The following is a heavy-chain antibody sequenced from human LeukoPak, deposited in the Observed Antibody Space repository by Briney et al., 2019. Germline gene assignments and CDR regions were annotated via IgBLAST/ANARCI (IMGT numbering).Heavy chain of an antibody. D-gene: IGHD4-17*01. V-gene: IGHV3-30*18. CDR2: ISYDGSAK. Sequence: PGGSLRLSRAASGVTLSNYGMQWVRQAPGKGLEWVAVISYDGSAKYYSDSVKGRFTISRDNSQNTLYLQMNSLRAEDTAIYYCAKESGKRSYGAYFDYWGQGTLVTVSS. CDR3: AKESGKRSYGAYFDY. CDR1: GVTLSNYG. J-gene: IGHJ4*02.